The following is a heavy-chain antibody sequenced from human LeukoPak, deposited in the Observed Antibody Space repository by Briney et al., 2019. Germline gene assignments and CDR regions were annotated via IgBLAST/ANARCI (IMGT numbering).Heavy chain of an antibody. CDR1: GFTFSSYG. J-gene: IGHJ3*02. D-gene: IGHD3-10*01. CDR2: IFYSGST. Sequence: GSLRLSCAASGFTFSSYGMSWVRQPPGKGLEWIGNIFYSGSTYYSPSLRSRVTISLDTSGNQFSLKLNSVTAADTAVYYCAKSNGYGLVDIWGQGTMVTVSS. V-gene: IGHV4-38-2*01. CDR3: AKSNGYGLVDI.